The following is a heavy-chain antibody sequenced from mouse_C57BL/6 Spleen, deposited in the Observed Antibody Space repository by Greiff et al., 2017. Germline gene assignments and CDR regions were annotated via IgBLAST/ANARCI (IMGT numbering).Heavy chain of an antibody. CDR1: GYTFTSYW. CDR2: IDPSDSYT. V-gene: IGHV1-59*01. CDR3: ASQTGTGGPFDY. J-gene: IGHJ2*01. Sequence: QVQLQQPGAELVRPGTSVKLSCKASGYTFTSYWMHWVKQRPGQGLEWIGVIDPSDSYTNYNQKFKGKATLTVDTSSSTAYMQLSSLTSEDSAVYYCASQTGTGGPFDYWGQGTTLTVSS. D-gene: IGHD4-1*01.